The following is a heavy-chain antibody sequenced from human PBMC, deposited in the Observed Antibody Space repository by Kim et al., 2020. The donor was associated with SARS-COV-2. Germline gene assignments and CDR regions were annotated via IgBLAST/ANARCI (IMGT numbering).Heavy chain of an antibody. V-gene: IGHV5-51*01. CDR3: ARLSASNSGVDY. D-gene: IGHD3-10*01. Sequence: YSPSFEGQVTIYADKSINTAYLQGSSLKASDTAMYYCARLSASNSGVDYWGQGTLVTVSS. J-gene: IGHJ4*02.